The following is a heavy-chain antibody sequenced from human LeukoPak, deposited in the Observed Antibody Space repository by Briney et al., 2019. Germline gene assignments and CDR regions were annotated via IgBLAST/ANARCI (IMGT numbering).Heavy chain of an antibody. V-gene: IGHV4-30-4*01. CDR2: IYYSGST. CDR1: GGSINSYY. Sequence: SETLSLTCTVSGGSINSYYWSWIRQPPGKGLEWIGYIYYSGSTYYNPSLKSRVTISVDTSKNQFSLKLSSVTAADTAVYYCARALVLRHVLEDYWGQGTLVTVSS. J-gene: IGHJ4*02. D-gene: IGHD3-3*01. CDR3: ARALVLRHVLEDY.